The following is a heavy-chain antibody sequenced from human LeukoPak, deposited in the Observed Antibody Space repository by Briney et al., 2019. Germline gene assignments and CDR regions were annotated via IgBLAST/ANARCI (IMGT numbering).Heavy chain of an antibody. Sequence: GGSLRLSCAASGFTFSSYAMHWVRQAPGKGLEWVAVISYDGSNKYYADSVKGRFTISRDNSENALYLEMNSLRAEDTAVYYCAKDISGWYPRGYFQHWGQGTLVTVSS. CDR1: GFTFSSYA. D-gene: IGHD6-19*01. CDR2: ISYDGSNK. CDR3: AKDISGWYPRGYFQH. V-gene: IGHV3-30-3*01. J-gene: IGHJ1*01.